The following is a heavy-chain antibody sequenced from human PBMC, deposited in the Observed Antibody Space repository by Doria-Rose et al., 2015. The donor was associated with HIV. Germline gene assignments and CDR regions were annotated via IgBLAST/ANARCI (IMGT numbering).Heavy chain of an antibody. CDR2: TYYTGTS. V-gene: IGHV4-31*03. D-gene: IGHD3-3*01. J-gene: IGHJ4*02. CDR3: ARMGSYRELDY. Sequence: QVQLPESCPGLVKPSETLSLTCSVSGASVSSRGYYWNWIRQVPGKGLESLGYTYYTGTSDYSPSLKSRLNMAVDTSKNQFSLKLSFVTVADTAVYYCARMGSYRELDYWGQGALVIVSA. CDR1: GASVSSRGYY.